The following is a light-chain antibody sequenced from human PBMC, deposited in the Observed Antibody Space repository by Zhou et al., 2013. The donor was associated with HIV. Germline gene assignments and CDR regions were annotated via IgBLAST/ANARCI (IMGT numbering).Light chain of an antibody. CDR3: QQYGKT. CDR1: QTVSSN. CDR2: GAS. V-gene: IGKV3D-15*01. Sequence: EIVMTQSPATLSVSPGERATLSCRASQTVSSNLAWYQQKPGQGPRLLIYGASTRATGIPDRFSGSGSGRDFTLTISSLEPEDFAVYYCQQYGKTFGQGTKLEI. J-gene: IGKJ2*01.